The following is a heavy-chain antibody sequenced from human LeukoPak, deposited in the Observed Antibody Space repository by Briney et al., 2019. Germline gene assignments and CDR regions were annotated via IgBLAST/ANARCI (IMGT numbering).Heavy chain of an antibody. CDR2: ISGSGGST. J-gene: IGHJ4*02. CDR3: ARHIAAAGFYFDY. Sequence: GGSLRLSCAASGFTSSSYAMSWVRQAPGKGLEWVSAISGSGGSTYYADSVKGRFTISRDNAKNSLYLQMNSLRAEDTAVYYCARHIAAAGFYFDYWGQGTLVTVSS. D-gene: IGHD6-13*01. V-gene: IGHV3-23*01. CDR1: GFTSSSYA.